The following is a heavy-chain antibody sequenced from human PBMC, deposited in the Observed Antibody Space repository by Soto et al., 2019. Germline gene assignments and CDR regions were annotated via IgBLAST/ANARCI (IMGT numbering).Heavy chain of an antibody. Sequence: QVQLQQWGAGLLKPSETLSLTCAVYGGSFSGYYWSWIRQPPGKVLERIGETNHSGSTNYNPAPRSRVTISGDTSKKQFSLTLSCVTAADTAVYYCARRPLRGMDVWGQGTTVTVSS. CDR3: ARRPLRGMDV. J-gene: IGHJ6*02. V-gene: IGHV4-34*01. D-gene: IGHD6-6*01. CDR1: GGSFSGYY. CDR2: TNHSGST.